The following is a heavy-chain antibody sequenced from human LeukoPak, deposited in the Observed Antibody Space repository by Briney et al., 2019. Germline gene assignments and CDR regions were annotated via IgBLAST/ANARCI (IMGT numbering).Heavy chain of an antibody. J-gene: IGHJ4*02. CDR2: ISTNGDNT. CDR3: ARDGYTTRSSVERVF. D-gene: IGHD5-24*01. CDR1: GFTFNSYP. V-gene: IGHV3-64*01. Sequence: GGSLRLSCAASGFTFNSYPMHWVRQTPGKGLEYLSGISTNGDNTYYANSVKGRFTISRDNSKNTLYLQMNSLRAEDTAVYYCARDGYTTRSSVERVFWGQGTLVTVSS.